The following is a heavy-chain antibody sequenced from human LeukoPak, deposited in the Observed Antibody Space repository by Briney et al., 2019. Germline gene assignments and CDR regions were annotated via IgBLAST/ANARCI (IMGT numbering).Heavy chain of an antibody. CDR2: ISSSSSYI. Sequence: GGSLRLSRAASGFTFSSYSMNWVRQAPGKGLEWVSSISSSSSYIYYADSVKGRFTISRDNAKNSLYLQMNSLRAEDTAVYYCASVWRDTAMATDYWGQGTLVTVSS. CDR1: GFTFSSYS. V-gene: IGHV3-21*01. D-gene: IGHD5-18*01. CDR3: ASVWRDTAMATDY. J-gene: IGHJ4*02.